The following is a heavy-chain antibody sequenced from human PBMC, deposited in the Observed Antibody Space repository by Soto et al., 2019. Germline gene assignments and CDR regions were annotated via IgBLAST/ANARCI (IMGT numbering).Heavy chain of an antibody. J-gene: IGHJ5*02. Sequence: QVQLVQSGAEVKKPGSSVKVSCKASGGTFSSYTISWVRQAPGQGLEWMGRIIPIIGIANYAQKFQGRATITADKSTSTSYMELSSLRTEDTAVYYCARDKGYEGWFDPWGQGTLVTVSS. D-gene: IGHD1-1*01. V-gene: IGHV1-69*08. CDR2: IIPIIGIA. CDR3: ARDKGYEGWFDP. CDR1: GGTFSSYT.